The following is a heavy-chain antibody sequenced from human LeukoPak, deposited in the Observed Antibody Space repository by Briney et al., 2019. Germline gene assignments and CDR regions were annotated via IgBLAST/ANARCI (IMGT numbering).Heavy chain of an antibody. CDR2: ISSSSSYI. D-gene: IGHD3-10*01. Sequence: GGSLRLSCAASGFTFSSYSMNWVRQAPGKGLEWVSSISSSSSYIYYADSVTGRFTISRDNAKNSLYLHMNSLRAEDTAVYYCASSRNPGSGSYPFDYWGQGTLVTVSS. CDR3: ASSRNPGSGSYPFDY. J-gene: IGHJ4*02. CDR1: GFTFSSYS. V-gene: IGHV3-21*01.